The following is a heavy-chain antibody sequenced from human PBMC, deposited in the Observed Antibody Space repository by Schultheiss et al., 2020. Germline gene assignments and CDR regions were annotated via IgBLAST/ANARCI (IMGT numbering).Heavy chain of an antibody. CDR2: INSDGSST. V-gene: IGHV3-74*01. CDR1: GFTVSSNY. J-gene: IGHJ6*02. Sequence: GGSLRLSCAASGFTVSSNYMSWVRQAPGKGLEWVSRINSDGSSTSYADSVKGRFTISRDNSKNTLYLQMNSLRAEDTAVYYCARDLGYSYGSGYYYGMDVWGQGTTVTVSS. D-gene: IGHD5-18*01. CDR3: ARDLGYSYGSGYYYGMDV.